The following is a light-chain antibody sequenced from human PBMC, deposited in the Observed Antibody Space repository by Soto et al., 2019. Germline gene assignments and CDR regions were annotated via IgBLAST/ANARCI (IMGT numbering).Light chain of an antibody. CDR3: QHYNSYSEA. V-gene: IGKV3-20*01. CDR2: GAF. Sequence: EIVLTQSPGTLSLSPGERATLSCRASQSVSNNYLAWYQQKPGQAPRLLIYGAFNRATGIPDRLSGSGSGTEFTLTISSLQPDDFATYYCQHYNSYSEAFGQGTKVDIK. CDR1: QSVSNNY. J-gene: IGKJ1*01.